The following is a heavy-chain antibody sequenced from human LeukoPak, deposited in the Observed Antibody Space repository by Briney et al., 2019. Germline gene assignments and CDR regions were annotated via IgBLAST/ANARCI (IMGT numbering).Heavy chain of an antibody. CDR3: AREPGVIVATNFYHDAFDI. V-gene: IGHV4-4*07. Sequence: SGTLSLTCTVSGGSISSYYWSWIRQPAGKGLEWIGRIYTSGSTNYNPSLKSRVTMSVDTSKNQFSLKLSSVTAADTAVYYYAREPGVIVATNFYHDAFDIWGQGTMVTVSS. CDR2: IYTSGST. J-gene: IGHJ3*02. CDR1: GGSISSYY. D-gene: IGHD5-12*01.